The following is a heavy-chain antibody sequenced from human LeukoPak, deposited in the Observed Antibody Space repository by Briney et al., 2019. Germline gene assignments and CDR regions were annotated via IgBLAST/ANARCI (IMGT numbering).Heavy chain of an antibody. V-gene: IGHV1-18*01. CDR1: GYTFTSYG. J-gene: IGHJ4*02. CDR3: ARVPLVRGVIGGGDY. D-gene: IGHD3-10*01. Sequence: GASVKVSCKASGYTFTSYGISWVRQAPGQRLEWMGWISAYNGNTNFAQKFSGRITMTTDTSTGTAYMELRSLTSDDTAVYYCARVPLVRGVIGGGDYWGQGTLDTVSS. CDR2: ISAYNGNT.